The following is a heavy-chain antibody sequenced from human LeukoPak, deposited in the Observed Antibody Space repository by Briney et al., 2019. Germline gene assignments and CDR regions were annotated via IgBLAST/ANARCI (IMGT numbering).Heavy chain of an antibody. Sequence: PGGSLRLSCVASGFTLDDSALHWVRQAPGKGLEWISLISGDGDNTYYADSVKGRFTISRDTSTNSLYLQMSSLRAEDTAFYCCAKGVRSGTYYNCFDPWGQGTLVTVSS. CDR1: GFTLDDSA. V-gene: IGHV3-43*02. CDR3: AKGVRSGTYYNCFDP. J-gene: IGHJ5*02. CDR2: ISGDGDNT. D-gene: IGHD1-26*01.